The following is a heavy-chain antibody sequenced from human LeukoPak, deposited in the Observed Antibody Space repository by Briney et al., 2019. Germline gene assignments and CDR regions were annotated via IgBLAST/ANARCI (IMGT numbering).Heavy chain of an antibody. Sequence: PGGSLRLSCAASGFTVSSNYMRWVRQAPGKGLEWVSVIYSGGSTNYADSVKGRFTISRDNSENTLYLQMNSLRGEDTAVYYCARARGDFWSNYYYYYYMDVWGKGTTVTVSS. V-gene: IGHV3-66*02. D-gene: IGHD3-3*01. J-gene: IGHJ6*03. CDR2: IYSGGST. CDR3: ARARGDFWSNYYYYYYMDV. CDR1: GFTVSSNY.